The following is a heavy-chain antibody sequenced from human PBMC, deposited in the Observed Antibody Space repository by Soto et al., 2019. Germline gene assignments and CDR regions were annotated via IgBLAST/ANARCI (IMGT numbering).Heavy chain of an antibody. CDR2: ISASGANT. D-gene: IGHD4-17*01. Sequence: EEQLLASGGGLVQPGGSLRLSCAVTGFFFSDSIMNWVRQAPGKGLEWVSRISASGANTYYADSVKGRFTISRDNSKNTLYLQMSSLRADDTAVYYCAKSDYGEVWYNWFDPWGQGTQVTVSS. CDR3: AKSDYGEVWYNWFDP. J-gene: IGHJ5*02. V-gene: IGHV3-23*01. CDR1: GFFFSDSI.